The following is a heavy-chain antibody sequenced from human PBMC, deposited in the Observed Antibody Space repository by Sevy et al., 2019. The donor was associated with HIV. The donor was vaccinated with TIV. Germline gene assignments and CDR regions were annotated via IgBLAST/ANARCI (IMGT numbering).Heavy chain of an antibody. CDR2: ISGSGGST. CDR1: GFTFSSYA. CDR3: AKVPPMVRGVIGGWDY. V-gene: IGHV3-23*01. J-gene: IGHJ4*02. D-gene: IGHD3-10*01. Sequence: GGSLRLSCAASGFTFSSYAMSWVRQAPGKGLEWVSAISGSGGSTYYADSVKGRFTISRDNSKNTLYLQMNSLRAEDTAVYYCAKVPPMVRGVIGGWDYWGQRTLVTVSS.